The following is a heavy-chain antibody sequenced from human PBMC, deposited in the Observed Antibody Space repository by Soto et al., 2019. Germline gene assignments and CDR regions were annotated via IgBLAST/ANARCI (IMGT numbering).Heavy chain of an antibody. CDR1: GGSFSGYY. CDR3: ARTNVDTANLSRCLNWFDH. Sequence: TLSLTCAVYGGSFSGYYWSWIRQPPGKGLEWIGEINHSGGTNYNPSLKSRVTISVDTSKNQFSLKLSSVTAAETAVYYCARTNVDTANLSRCLNWFDHWGQGTLVTVSS. D-gene: IGHD5-18*01. CDR2: INHSGGT. V-gene: IGHV4-34*01. J-gene: IGHJ5*02.